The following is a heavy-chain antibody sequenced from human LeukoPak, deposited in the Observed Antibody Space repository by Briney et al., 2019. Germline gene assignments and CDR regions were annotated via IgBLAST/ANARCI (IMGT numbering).Heavy chain of an antibody. D-gene: IGHD3-10*01. J-gene: IGHJ5*02. CDR1: GFTFRNFA. Sequence: PGGSLRLSCAASGFTFRNFAMSWVRQAPGKGLEWVSSISGSGGRTEYANSVKGRFTSSRDNSKNTLYLQMNSLRVEDTALYYCAKEGLWFGNNWFDPWGQGTLVTVSS. V-gene: IGHV3-23*01. CDR2: ISGSGGRT. CDR3: AKEGLWFGNNWFDP.